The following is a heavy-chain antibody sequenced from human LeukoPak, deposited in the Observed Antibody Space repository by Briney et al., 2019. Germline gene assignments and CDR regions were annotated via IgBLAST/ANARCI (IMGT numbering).Heavy chain of an antibody. J-gene: IGHJ4*02. CDR2: ISSSSYI. CDR3: ARAGYGDYSDY. Sequence: GGSLRLSSAASGFTFSSYSMNWVRPAPGKGLEWVSSISSSSYIYYADSVKGRFTISRDNAKNSLYLQMSSLRAEDTAVYYCARAGYGDYSDYWGQGTLVTVSS. D-gene: IGHD4-17*01. CDR1: GFTFSSYS. V-gene: IGHV3-21*01.